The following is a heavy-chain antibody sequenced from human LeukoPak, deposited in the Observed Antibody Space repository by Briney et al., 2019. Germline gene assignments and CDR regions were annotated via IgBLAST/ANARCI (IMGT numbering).Heavy chain of an antibody. CDR1: GYSFTSYW. CDR3: ARWVPGFPDSSGWYKSAYFDY. Sequence: GESLKISCKGSGYSFTSYWIGWVRQMPGKGLEWMGIIYPGDSDTRYSPSFQGQVTISADKSISTAYLQWSSLKASDTAMYYCARWVPGFPDSSGWYKSAYFDYWGQGTLVTVSS. D-gene: IGHD6-19*01. V-gene: IGHV5-51*01. CDR2: IYPGDSDT. J-gene: IGHJ4*02.